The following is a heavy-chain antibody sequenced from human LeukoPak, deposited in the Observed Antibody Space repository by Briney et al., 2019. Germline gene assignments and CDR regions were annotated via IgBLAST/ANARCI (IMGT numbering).Heavy chain of an antibody. CDR3: ARGDSSGYSNY. V-gene: IGHV3-72*01. CDR2: SRNKANSYTT. J-gene: IGHJ4*02. D-gene: IGHD3-22*01. Sequence: GGSLRLSCAASGFTLSDHYMDWVRQAPGKGLEWVGRSRNKANSYTTESAASVTGRFTIARDDSENSLYLQMNSLKTEDTAVYYCARGDSSGYSNYWGQGTLVTVSS. CDR1: GFTLSDHY.